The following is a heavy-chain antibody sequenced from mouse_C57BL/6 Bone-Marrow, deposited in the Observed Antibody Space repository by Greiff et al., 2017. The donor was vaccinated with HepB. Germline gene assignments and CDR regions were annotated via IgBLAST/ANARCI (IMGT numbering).Heavy chain of an antibody. D-gene: IGHD2-5*01. CDR2: ISYSGST. Sequence: ESGPGMVKPSQSLSLTCTVTGYSITSGYDWHWIRHFPGNKLEWMGYISYSGSTNYNPSLKSRISITHDTSKNHFFLKLNSVTTEDTATYYCARFDYSNYGYWYFDVWGTGTTVTVSS. V-gene: IGHV3-1*01. J-gene: IGHJ1*03. CDR3: ARFDYSNYGYWYFDV. CDR1: GYSITSGYD.